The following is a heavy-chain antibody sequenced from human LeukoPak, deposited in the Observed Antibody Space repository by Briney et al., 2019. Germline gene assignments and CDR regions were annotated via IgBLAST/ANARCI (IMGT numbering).Heavy chain of an antibody. CDR3: ARDPTVAGYFDY. CDR2: IIPIFGTA. Sequence: ASVKVSCKASGYTFTSYGISWVRQAPGQGLEWMGGIIPIFGTANYAQKFQGRVTITADESTSTAYMELSSLRSEDTAVYYCARDPTVAGYFDYWGQGTLVTVSS. CDR1: GYTFTSYG. V-gene: IGHV1-69*13. D-gene: IGHD6-19*01. J-gene: IGHJ4*02.